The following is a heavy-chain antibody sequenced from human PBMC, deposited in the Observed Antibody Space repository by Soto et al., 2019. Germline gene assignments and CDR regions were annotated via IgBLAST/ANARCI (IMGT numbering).Heavy chain of an antibody. CDR2: IYYSGST. J-gene: IGHJ4*02. V-gene: IGHV4-59*01. Sequence: SETLSLTCTVSGGSISSYYWSWIRQPPGKGLEWIGYIYYSGSTNYNPSLKSRVTISVDTSKNQFSLKLSSVTAADTAVYYCARDIAAAGTFDYWGQGTLVTVSS. CDR1: GGSISSYY. D-gene: IGHD6-13*01. CDR3: ARDIAAAGTFDY.